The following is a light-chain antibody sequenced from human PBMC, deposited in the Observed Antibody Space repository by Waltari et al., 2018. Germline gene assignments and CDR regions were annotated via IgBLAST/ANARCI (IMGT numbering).Light chain of an antibody. Sequence: EIVLTQSPGTLSLSLGERATLPCRASQSVSRALTWYQQKPGQAPRILIYGASTRATGIPDRFSGSGSGTDFSLTISRLEPDDFAVYYCQHYLRLPVTFGQGTTVEI. J-gene: IGKJ1*01. V-gene: IGKV3-20*01. CDR2: GAS. CDR3: QHYLRLPVT. CDR1: QSVSRA.